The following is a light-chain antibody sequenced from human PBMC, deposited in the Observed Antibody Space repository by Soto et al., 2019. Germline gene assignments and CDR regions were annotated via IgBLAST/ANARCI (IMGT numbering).Light chain of an antibody. CDR3: SSYTSSSTSVV. Sequence: QSALTQPASVSGSPGQSITISCTGTSSDVGGYNYVSWYQQHPGKAPKLMIYDVSNRASGVSDRFSGSKSGNTASLTISGLQAEDEAEYYCSSYTSSSTSVVFGGGTKLTVL. J-gene: IGLJ2*01. V-gene: IGLV2-14*01. CDR1: SSDVGGYNY. CDR2: DVS.